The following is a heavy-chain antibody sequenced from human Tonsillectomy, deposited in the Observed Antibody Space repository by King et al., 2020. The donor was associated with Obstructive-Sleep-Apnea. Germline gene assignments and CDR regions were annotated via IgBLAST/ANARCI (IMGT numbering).Heavy chain of an antibody. D-gene: IGHD3-10*01. J-gene: IGHJ6*02. V-gene: IGHV4-31*03. CDR1: GGSISSGGYY. Sequence: VQLQESGPGLVKPSQTLSLTCTVSGGSISSGGYYWSWIRQHPGKGLEWIGYIYYSGSTYYNPSLKSRVTISVDTSKNQFSLKLSSVTAADTAVYYCARDSPLLGFGLDYYSGMDVWGQGTTVTVSS. CDR3: ARDSPLLGFGLDYYSGMDV. CDR2: IYYSGST.